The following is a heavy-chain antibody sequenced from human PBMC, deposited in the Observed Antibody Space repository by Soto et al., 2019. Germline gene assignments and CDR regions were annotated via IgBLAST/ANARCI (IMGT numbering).Heavy chain of an antibody. CDR3: ARAGYSNYLFDY. D-gene: IGHD4-4*01. CDR2: IYYSGST. V-gene: IGHV4-31*03. J-gene: IGHJ4*02. CDR1: GGSISSGGYY. Sequence: PSETLSLTCTVSGGSISSGGYYWSWIRQHPGKGLEWIEYIYYSGSTYYTPSLKSRVTISVDTSKNQFSLKLSSVTAADTAVYYCARAGYSNYLFDYWGQGTLVTVSS.